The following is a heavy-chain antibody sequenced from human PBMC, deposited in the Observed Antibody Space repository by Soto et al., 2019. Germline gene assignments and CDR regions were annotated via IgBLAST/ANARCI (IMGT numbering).Heavy chain of an antibody. J-gene: IGHJ4*02. Sequence: GGSLRLSCAASGFTFSSYGMHWVRQAPGKGLEWVAVISYDGSNKYYADSVKGRFTISRDNSKNTLYLQMNSLRAEDTAVYYCAKLVVMQDIVFDHWGQGTLVTVSS. CDR3: AKLVVMQDIVFDH. V-gene: IGHV3-30*18. D-gene: IGHD3-22*01. CDR1: GFTFSSYG. CDR2: ISYDGSNK.